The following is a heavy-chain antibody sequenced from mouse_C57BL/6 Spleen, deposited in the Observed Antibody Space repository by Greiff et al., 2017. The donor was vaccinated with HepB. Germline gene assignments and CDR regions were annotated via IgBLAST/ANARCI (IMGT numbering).Heavy chain of an antibody. CDR1: GYSITSGYY. Sequence: DVQLQESGPGLVKPSQSLSLTCSVTGYSITSGYYWNWIRQFPGNKLEWMGYISYDGSNNYNPSLKNRISITRDTSKNQFFLKLNSVTTEDTATYYCAREEGGNSLFDYWGQGTTLTVSS. CDR2: ISYDGSN. D-gene: IGHD2-1*01. J-gene: IGHJ2*01. V-gene: IGHV3-6*01. CDR3: AREEGGNSLFDY.